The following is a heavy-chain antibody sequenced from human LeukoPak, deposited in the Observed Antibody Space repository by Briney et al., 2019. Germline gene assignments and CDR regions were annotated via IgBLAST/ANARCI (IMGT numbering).Heavy chain of an antibody. CDR3: AKGCIAVAGYAAFDY. Sequence: GGSLRLSCAASGFPFSSYAMSWARQAPGKGLEWVSAISGSGGSTYYADSVKGRFTISRDDSKNTLYLQMNSLRAEDTAVYYCAKGCIAVAGYAAFDYWGQGTLVTVSS. V-gene: IGHV3-23*01. J-gene: IGHJ4*02. CDR2: ISGSGGST. CDR1: GFPFSSYA. D-gene: IGHD6-19*01.